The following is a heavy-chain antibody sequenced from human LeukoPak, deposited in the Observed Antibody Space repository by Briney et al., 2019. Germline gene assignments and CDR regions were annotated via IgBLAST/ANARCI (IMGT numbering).Heavy chain of an antibody. J-gene: IGHJ3*02. CDR3: ARDEWMFYGSGTEHSAFDI. V-gene: IGHV3-48*03. CDR1: GFSFSSYE. D-gene: IGHD3-10*01. Sequence: GGSLRLSCAASGFSFSSYEMNWVRQAPGKGLESVSYISSSGSTIYYADSVKGRFTISRDNAKNSLYLQMNSLRAEDTAVYYCARDEWMFYGSGTEHSAFDIWGQGTMVTVSS. CDR2: ISSSGSTI.